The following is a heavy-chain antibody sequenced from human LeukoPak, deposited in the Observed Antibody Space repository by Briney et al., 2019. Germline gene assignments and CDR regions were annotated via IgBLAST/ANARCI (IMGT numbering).Heavy chain of an antibody. Sequence: GSLRLSCAASGFIFTEYSMSWVRQAPGKGLEWVANLNQDGSHKNYADSVKGRFTISRDNSQNSVYLQMNSLRGDDTALYYCARTRWPEDYWGQGTLVTVSS. V-gene: IGHV3-7*01. CDR1: GFIFTEYS. CDR3: ARTRWPEDY. J-gene: IGHJ4*02. D-gene: IGHD4-23*01. CDR2: LNQDGSHK.